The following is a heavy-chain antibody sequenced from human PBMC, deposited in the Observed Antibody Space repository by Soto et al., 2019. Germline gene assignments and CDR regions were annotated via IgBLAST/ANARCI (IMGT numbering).Heavy chain of an antibody. CDR2: ISGSGGST. J-gene: IGHJ4*02. CDR3: VSRSSGWYFDY. V-gene: IGHV3-23*01. Sequence: EVQLLESGGGLVQPGGSLRLSCAASGFTFSSYAMNWVRQAPGKGLEWVSVISGSGGSTYYADSVKGRLTISRDNSKNTLYLQMNSLRVEDTAVYYCVSRSSGWYFDYWGQGTLVTVSS. D-gene: IGHD6-19*01. CDR1: GFTFSSYA.